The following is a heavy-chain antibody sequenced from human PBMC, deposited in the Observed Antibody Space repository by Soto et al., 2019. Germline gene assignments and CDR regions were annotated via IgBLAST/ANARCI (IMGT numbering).Heavy chain of an antibody. V-gene: IGHV4-61*01. D-gene: IGHD1-1*01. CDR3: ARDKITGLFDY. CDR1: GSSVSSGSFY. Sequence: PPETLSLTCTVSGSSVSSGSFYWNWIRQPPGKGLEWIAYIYNNGRTNYNPSLKSRVTISVDTSKNQFSLKLTSVTAADTAVYYCARDKITGLFDYWGQGTLVNVS. CDR2: IYNNGRT. J-gene: IGHJ4*02.